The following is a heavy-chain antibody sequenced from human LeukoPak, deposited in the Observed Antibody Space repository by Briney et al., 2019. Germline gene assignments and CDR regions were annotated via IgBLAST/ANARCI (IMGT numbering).Heavy chain of an antibody. CDR1: GYTFTGYY. CDR2: INPNSGGT. J-gene: IGHJ6*03. Sequence: ASMKVSCKASGYTFTGYYMHWVRQAPGQGLEWMGRINPNSGGTNYAQKFQGRVTMTRDTSISTAYMELSRLRSDDTAVYYCARARCSSTNCSPTPPYYYYMDVWGKGTTVTVSS. D-gene: IGHD2-2*01. CDR3: ARARCSSTNCSPTPPYYYYMDV. V-gene: IGHV1-2*06.